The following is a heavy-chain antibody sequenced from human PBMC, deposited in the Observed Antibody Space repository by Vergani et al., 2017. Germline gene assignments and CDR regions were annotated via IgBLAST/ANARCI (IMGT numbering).Heavy chain of an antibody. CDR2: FDPEDGET. D-gene: IGHD5-12*01. V-gene: IGHV1-24*01. CDR1: GYTLTELS. Sequence: QVQLVQSGAEVKKPGASVKVSCKVSGYTLTELSMHWVRQAPGKGLEWMGGFDPEDGETIYAQKFQGRVTMTEDTSTDTAYMELISLRSEDTAVYYCATPRLRFSYSYYDGMSVWSQGPSVTASS. J-gene: IGHJ6*02. CDR3: ATPRLRFSYSYYDGMSV.